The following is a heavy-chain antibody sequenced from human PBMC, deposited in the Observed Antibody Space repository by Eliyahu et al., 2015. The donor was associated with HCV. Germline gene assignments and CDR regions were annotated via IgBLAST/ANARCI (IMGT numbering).Heavy chain of an antibody. V-gene: IGHV3-48*01. CDR2: ISKSSSTI. CDR3: ARDLDSGPYFFGY. D-gene: IGHD2-15*01. J-gene: IGHJ4*02. CDR1: GFXFSSYG. Sequence: EVQLVESGGGLAQPGGSLRLSCEASGFXFSSYGMNWVRQVPGKGLEGISYISKSSSTINYADSVKGRFAISRDNAKNSVYLQMNSLRVEDTAVYYCARDLDSGPYFFGYWGQGTLVTVSS.